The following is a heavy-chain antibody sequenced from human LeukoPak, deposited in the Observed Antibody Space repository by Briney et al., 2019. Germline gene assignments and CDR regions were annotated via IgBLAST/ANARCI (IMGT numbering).Heavy chain of an antibody. CDR1: GFTFSGYW. CDR2: IKQDGYEK. Sequence: PGGSLSLSCAASGFTFSGYWMSWVRQTPEKGLGWVVNIKQDGYEKYYVDSVKGRFTISRDNAKNSLYLQMNSLRADDTAIYYCARDKIVGPTTLDYWGQGTLVTVSS. V-gene: IGHV3-7*01. CDR3: ARDKIVGPTTLDY. J-gene: IGHJ4*02. D-gene: IGHD1-26*01.